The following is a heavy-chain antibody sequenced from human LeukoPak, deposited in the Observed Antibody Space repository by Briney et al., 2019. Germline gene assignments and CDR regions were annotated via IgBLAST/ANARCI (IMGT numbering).Heavy chain of an antibody. Sequence: TSETLSLTCTVAGGSINNDYWTWLRRPAAKGLELIGRIYSSGRTDYNPSLKSRVTLSVDTSKNQLSLRVNSVTAADTAVYYCARVITNFDQYMDVWGKGTTVTVSS. CDR2: IYSSGRT. CDR1: GGSINNDY. J-gene: IGHJ6*03. D-gene: IGHD3-3*01. CDR3: ARVITNFDQYMDV. V-gene: IGHV4-4*07.